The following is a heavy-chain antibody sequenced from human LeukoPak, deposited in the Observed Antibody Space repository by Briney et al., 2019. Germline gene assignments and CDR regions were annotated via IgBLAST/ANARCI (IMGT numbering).Heavy chain of an antibody. CDR1: GGSISSYY. Sequence: PSETLSLTCTVSGGSISSYYWSWIRQPPGKGLEWIGYIYNSGSTNYNPSLKSRVTISVDTSKNQFSLKLSSVTAADTAVYYCASSGYSYGYVGFRGAAFDIWGQGTMVTVSS. CDR2: IYNSGST. V-gene: IGHV4-59*01. CDR3: ASSGYSYGYVGFRGAAFDI. D-gene: IGHD5-18*01. J-gene: IGHJ3*02.